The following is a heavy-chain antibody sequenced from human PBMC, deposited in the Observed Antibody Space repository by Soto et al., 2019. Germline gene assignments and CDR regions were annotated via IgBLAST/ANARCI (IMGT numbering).Heavy chain of an antibody. CDR3: ARVVTMIVVVISPKLQYYFDY. CDR1: GGSFSGYY. D-gene: IGHD3-22*01. CDR2: INHSGST. Sequence: ETLSLTCAVYGGSFSGYYWSWIRQPPGKGLEWIGEINHSGSTNYNPSLKSRVTISVDTSKNQFSLKLSSVTAADTAVYYCARVVTMIVVVISPKLQYYFDYWGQGTLVTVSS. J-gene: IGHJ4*02. V-gene: IGHV4-34*01.